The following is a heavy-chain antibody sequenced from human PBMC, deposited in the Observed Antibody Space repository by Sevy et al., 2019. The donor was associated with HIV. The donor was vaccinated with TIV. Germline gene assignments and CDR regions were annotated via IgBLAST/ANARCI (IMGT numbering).Heavy chain of an antibody. V-gene: IGHV5-51*01. CDR1: GYTFSNYW. Sequence: GESLKISCKGSGYTFSNYWIGWVRQMPGKGLEWMGVIYPGDSVTRYSPSFQGQVTMSADKSTSNAYLQWSSLKTSDTAIYYCSRYPIVVVPAAEYYFDYWGQGTLVTVSS. J-gene: IGHJ4*02. CDR2: IYPGDSVT. D-gene: IGHD2-2*01. CDR3: SRYPIVVVPAAEYYFDY.